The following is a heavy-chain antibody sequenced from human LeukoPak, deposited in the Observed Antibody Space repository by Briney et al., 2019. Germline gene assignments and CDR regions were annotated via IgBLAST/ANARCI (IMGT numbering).Heavy chain of an antibody. CDR2: ISWNSGSI. CDR3: ARNWRLRLGELSALFDY. CDR1: GFTFDDYA. V-gene: IGHV3-9*01. J-gene: IGHJ4*02. D-gene: IGHD3-16*02. Sequence: PGGSLRLSCAASGFTFDDYAMHWVRQAPGKGLEWVSGISWNSGSIGYADSVKGRFTISRGNAKNSLYLQMNSLRAEDTALYYCARNWRLRLGELSALFDYWGQGTLVTVSS.